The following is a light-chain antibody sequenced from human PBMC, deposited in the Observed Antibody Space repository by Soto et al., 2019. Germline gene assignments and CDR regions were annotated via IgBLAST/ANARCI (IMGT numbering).Light chain of an antibody. J-gene: IGLJ3*02. V-gene: IGLV2-14*02. CDR3: SSYTNKDTLL. Sequence: QSVLTQPGSVSGSRGQSITISCTGTSSDVGSYNLVSWYQQHPGKAPKLIIYDVTVRPSGISRRSSGSKSDNTASLAVSGLQPEDEADYYCSSYTNKDTLLFGGGTKVTVL. CDR2: DVT. CDR1: SSDVGSYNL.